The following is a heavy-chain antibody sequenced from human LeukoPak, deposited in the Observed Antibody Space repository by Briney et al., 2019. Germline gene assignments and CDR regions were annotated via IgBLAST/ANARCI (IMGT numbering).Heavy chain of an antibody. CDR3: ARPVLDGLDV. CDR1: GFPFNRFW. D-gene: IGHD1-14*01. V-gene: IGHV5-51*01. Sequence: GGSLEISCKGSGFPFNRFWIGWVRQMAGKGLEWMGMIYPGDCDTRYSPSFQGQVTISADKSISTAYLQWSSLKASDTAMYYCARPVLDGLDVWGQGTTVTVSS. J-gene: IGHJ6*02. CDR2: IYPGDCDT.